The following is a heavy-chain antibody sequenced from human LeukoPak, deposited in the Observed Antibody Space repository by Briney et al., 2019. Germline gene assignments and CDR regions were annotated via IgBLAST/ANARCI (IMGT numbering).Heavy chain of an antibody. CDR2: IIPNTGGT. V-gene: IGHV1-2*04. Sequence: ASVKVSCKASGYTITDYYLHWVRQAPGQGLEWMGWIIPNTGGTNYAQKFQDWVTMSSDTSISTAYMELSSLRSDDTAVYYCARGSPSYAQWHFDLWGRGTLVTVSS. J-gene: IGHJ2*01. CDR3: ARGSPSYAQWHFDL. D-gene: IGHD2/OR15-2a*01. CDR1: GYTITDYY.